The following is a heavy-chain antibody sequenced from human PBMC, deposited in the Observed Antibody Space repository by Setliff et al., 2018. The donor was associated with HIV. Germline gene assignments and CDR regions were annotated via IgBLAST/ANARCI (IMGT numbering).Heavy chain of an antibody. CDR1: GFTFSNYG. CDR2: IWHDGSNE. Sequence: GGSLRLSCAASGFTFSNYGMHWVRQAPGKGLEWVAVIWHDGSNEFHADSVKGRFTISRDNSKNTVYLQINSLRAEDTAVYYCARGPTSRYFDWSFSGARGTFNYWGQGTLVTVSS. V-gene: IGHV3-33*08. D-gene: IGHD3-9*01. J-gene: IGHJ4*02. CDR3: ARGPTSRYFDWSFSGARGTFNY.